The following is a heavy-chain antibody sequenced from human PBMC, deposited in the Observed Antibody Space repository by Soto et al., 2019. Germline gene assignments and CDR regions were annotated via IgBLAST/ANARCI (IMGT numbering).Heavy chain of an antibody. V-gene: IGHV4-30-2*01. CDR3: AGGYENYYYYGMDV. Sequence: SETLSLTCAVSGGSISSGGYSWSWIRKPPGKGLEWIGYIYHSGSTYYNPSLKSRVTISVDRSKNQFSLKLSSVTAADTAVYYCAGGYENYYYYGMDVWGQGTTVTVSS. CDR1: GGSISSGGYS. CDR2: IYHSGST. D-gene: IGHD5-12*01. J-gene: IGHJ6*02.